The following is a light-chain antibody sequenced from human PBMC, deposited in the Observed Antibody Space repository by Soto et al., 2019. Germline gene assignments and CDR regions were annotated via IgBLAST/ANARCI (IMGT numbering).Light chain of an antibody. Sequence: DIQMTQSPSTLSASVGDRVTITCRASQSSSVWLAWYQQKPGKAPKLLIYKASSLQRAVPSRFSGSGSGTEFTLTISSLQPDDFETYYCQHYNSYPYTFGQGTKVQIK. J-gene: IGKJ2*01. CDR2: KAS. V-gene: IGKV1-5*03. CDR3: QHYNSYPYT. CDR1: QSSSVW.